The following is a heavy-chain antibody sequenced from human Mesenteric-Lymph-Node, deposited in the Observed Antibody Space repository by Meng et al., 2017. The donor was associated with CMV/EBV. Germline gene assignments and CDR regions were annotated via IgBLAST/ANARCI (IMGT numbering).Heavy chain of an antibody. CDR1: GYTFTSYT. V-gene: IGHV1-18*04. CDR2: INTYNGIT. J-gene: IGHJ4*02. Sequence: SCTASGYTFTSYTFMWVRQAPGQGLEWMGWINTYNGITNYAQKVQGRVTMTADLSTSTAYMELTNLRSDDTAVYYCARDLSAKALDYWGQGTLVTVSS. CDR3: ARDLSAKALDY. D-gene: IGHD6-19*01.